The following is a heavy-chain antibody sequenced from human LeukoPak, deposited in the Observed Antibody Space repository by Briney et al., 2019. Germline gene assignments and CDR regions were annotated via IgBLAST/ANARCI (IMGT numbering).Heavy chain of an antibody. J-gene: IGHJ4*02. V-gene: IGHV1-69*13. CDR3: ARDDGNIVGAATFDF. D-gene: IGHD1-26*01. CDR2: IIPIFGAA. CDR1: GGTFNSYG. Sequence: SVKVSCKASGGTFNSYGFSWVRQAPGQGLEWMGGIIPIFGAANYAQRFQGRVTTTADESTSTAYMELSSLRSEDTAVYFCARDDGNIVGAATFDFWGQGTLVTVSS.